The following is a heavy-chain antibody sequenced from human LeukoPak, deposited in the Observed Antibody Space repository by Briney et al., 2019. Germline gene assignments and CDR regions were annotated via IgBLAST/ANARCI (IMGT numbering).Heavy chain of an antibody. Sequence: SETLSLTCTVSGGYISSTSYYWGWIRQPPGKGLEWIGIIYNRGSTDYNPSLKSRVTISVDTSKNQFSLKLTSVAAADTAVYYCARGGYDILTGYYIAPIFDYWGQGTLVTVSS. CDR2: IYNRGST. D-gene: IGHD3-9*01. CDR1: GGYISSTSYY. CDR3: ARGGYDILTGYYIAPIFDY. V-gene: IGHV4-39*07. J-gene: IGHJ4*02.